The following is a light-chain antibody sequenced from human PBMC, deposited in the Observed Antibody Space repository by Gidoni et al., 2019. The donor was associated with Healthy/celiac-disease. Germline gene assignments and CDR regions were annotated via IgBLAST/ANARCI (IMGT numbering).Light chain of an antibody. CDR3: CSYAGSWV. CDR2: EGS. Sequence: QSALNQPAGGSGSHGQSITISCTGTSRDVGSYNLVSWYQQHAGKAPKLMIYEGSKRPSGVSIRFSGSKSGTTASLTISGLQAEDEADYYCCSYAGSWVFGGGTKLTVL. V-gene: IGLV2-23*01. J-gene: IGLJ3*02. CDR1: SRDVGSYNL.